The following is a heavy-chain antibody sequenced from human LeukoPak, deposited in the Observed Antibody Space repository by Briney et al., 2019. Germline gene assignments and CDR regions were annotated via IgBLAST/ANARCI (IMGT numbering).Heavy chain of an antibody. Sequence: SVKVSCKASGGTFSSYAISWVRQAPGQGLEWMGGIIPIFGTANYAQKFQGRVTMTADESTSTAYMELSSLRSEDTAVYCCARERVSWFDPWGQGTLVTVSS. D-gene: IGHD3-22*01. J-gene: IGHJ5*02. CDR2: IIPIFGTA. CDR3: ARERVSWFDP. V-gene: IGHV1-69*01. CDR1: GGTFSSYA.